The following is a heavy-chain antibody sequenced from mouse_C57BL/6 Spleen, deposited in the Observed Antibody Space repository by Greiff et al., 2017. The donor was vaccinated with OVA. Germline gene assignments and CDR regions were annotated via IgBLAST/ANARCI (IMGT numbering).Heavy chain of an antibody. V-gene: IGHV1-66*01. CDR3: ARWLPHAMDY. Sequence: VQLQQSGPELVKPGASVKISCKASGYSFTSYYIHWVKQRPGQGLEWIGWIYPGSGNTKYNEKFKGKATLTADTSSSTAYMQLSSLTSEDSAVYYCARWLPHAMDYWGQGTSVTVSS. D-gene: IGHD2-3*01. J-gene: IGHJ4*01. CDR1: GYSFTSYY. CDR2: IYPGSGNT.